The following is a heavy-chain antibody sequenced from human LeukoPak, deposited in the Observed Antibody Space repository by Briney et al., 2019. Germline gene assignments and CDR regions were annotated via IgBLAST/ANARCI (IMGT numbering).Heavy chain of an antibody. Sequence: GGSLRLSCAASGFTVSSNYMSWARQAPGKGLEWVTVIYSGGSTYYADSVKGRFTISRDNSKNTLYLQMNSLRAEDTAVYYCARWKGELSSYDYWGRGTLVTVSS. V-gene: IGHV3-66*02. D-gene: IGHD3-16*02. CDR2: IYSGGST. CDR1: GFTVSSNY. CDR3: ARWKGELSSYDY. J-gene: IGHJ4*02.